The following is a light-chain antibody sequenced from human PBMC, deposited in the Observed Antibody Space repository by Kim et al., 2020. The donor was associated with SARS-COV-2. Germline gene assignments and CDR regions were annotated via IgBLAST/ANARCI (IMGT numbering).Light chain of an antibody. V-gene: IGLV7-43*01. CDR2: STN. Sequence: PSLPFSPFLPVPLTCASSTGAVTSGNYPNWFQQKPGQAPRTLIYSTNKKHSGTPARFSGYLLGGKAALTLSGVQPEDEAEYYCLLYYGAAGVFGTGTKVTVL. CDR3: LLYYGAAGV. J-gene: IGLJ1*01. CDR1: TGAVTSGNY.